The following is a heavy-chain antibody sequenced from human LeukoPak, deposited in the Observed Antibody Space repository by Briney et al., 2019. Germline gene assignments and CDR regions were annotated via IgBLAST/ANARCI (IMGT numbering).Heavy chain of an antibody. J-gene: IGHJ4*02. Sequence: ASVKVSCKASGYTFTSYAMHWVRQAPGQRLEWMGWTNAGNGNTKYSQKFQGRVTITRDTSASTAYMELSSLRSEDTAVYYCARDRSYYDILTGDKHFDYWGQGTLVTVSS. CDR3: ARDRSYYDILTGDKHFDY. CDR2: TNAGNGNT. D-gene: IGHD3-9*01. V-gene: IGHV1-3*01. CDR1: GYTFTSYA.